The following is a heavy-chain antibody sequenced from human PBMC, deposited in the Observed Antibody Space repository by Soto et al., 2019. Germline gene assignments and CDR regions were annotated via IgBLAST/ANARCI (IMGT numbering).Heavy chain of an antibody. CDR1: GFTFSDYY. Sequence: QVQLVESGGGLVKPGGSLRLSCAVSGFTFSDYYMTWIRQAPGKGQEWVSYISSSTSHTNYADSVKGRFTISRDNAKNSLFLQMNSLRAEDTAVYYCARGRGAAADYFDFRGQGTLVTVSS. V-gene: IGHV3-11*05. CDR3: ARGRGAAADYFDF. CDR2: ISSSTSHT. J-gene: IGHJ4*02. D-gene: IGHD6-13*01.